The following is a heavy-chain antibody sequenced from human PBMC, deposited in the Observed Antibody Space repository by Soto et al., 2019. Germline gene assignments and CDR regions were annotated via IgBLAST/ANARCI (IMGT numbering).Heavy chain of an antibody. J-gene: IGHJ3*02. CDR3: ARAGITMVGVVILPLEAFDI. CDR1: GFTFSCYG. Sequence: QVQLVESGGGVVQPGGSLTLSCAASGFTFSCYGMHWVRQAPGNGLQWEADISYDGSNKYYADSVKGRFTISRDNSKNTLYLQMSSMRAEDTAVYYCARAGITMVGVVILPLEAFDIWGQGTMGAVSS. V-gene: IGHV3-33*01. D-gene: IGHD3-3*01. CDR2: ISYDGSNK.